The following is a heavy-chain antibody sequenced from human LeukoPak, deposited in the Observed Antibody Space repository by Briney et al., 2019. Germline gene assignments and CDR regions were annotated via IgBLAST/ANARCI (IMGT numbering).Heavy chain of an antibody. V-gene: IGHV3-30*02. CDR3: AKDLSGVVIDY. Sequence: GGSLRLSCAASGFTFSSHGMHWGRQAPGKGLEWVAFISYDGSNKYYVDSVKGRFTISRDDSKNTLYLQMNSLRAEDTAVYYCAKDLSGVVIDYWGQGALVTVSS. CDR1: GFTFSSHG. D-gene: IGHD3-3*01. CDR2: ISYDGSNK. J-gene: IGHJ4*02.